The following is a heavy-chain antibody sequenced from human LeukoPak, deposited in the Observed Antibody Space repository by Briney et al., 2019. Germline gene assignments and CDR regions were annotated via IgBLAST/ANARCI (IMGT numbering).Heavy chain of an antibody. J-gene: IGHJ4*02. CDR1: GFTFSSYW. V-gene: IGHV3-7*01. CDR2: IKEDGNGK. Sequence: GGSLRLSCAASGFTFSSYWMSWVRQAPGKGLEWVANIKEDGNGKNYVDSVKGRFTISRDNAKNSLYLQMNSLRAEDTAVYYCAREIPAATVLFDYWGQATLVTVSS. D-gene: IGHD6-25*01. CDR3: AREIPAATVLFDY.